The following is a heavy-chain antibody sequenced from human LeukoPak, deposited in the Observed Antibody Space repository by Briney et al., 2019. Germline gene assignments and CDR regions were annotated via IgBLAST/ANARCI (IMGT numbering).Heavy chain of an antibody. J-gene: IGHJ6*03. D-gene: IGHD2-15*01. Sequence: PGGSLRLSCAASGFTFRSYGMHWVRQAPGKGLEWVTFIRYDGSNKYYADSVKGRFTISRDNSKNTLYLQMNSLRAEDTALYYCARIYCSGGSCYWAYYYYMDVWGKGTTVTISS. CDR1: GFTFRSYG. V-gene: IGHV3-30*02. CDR2: IRYDGSNK. CDR3: ARIYCSGGSCYWAYYYYMDV.